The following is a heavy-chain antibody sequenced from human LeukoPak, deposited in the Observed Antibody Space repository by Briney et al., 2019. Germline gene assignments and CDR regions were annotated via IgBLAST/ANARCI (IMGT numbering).Heavy chain of an antibody. J-gene: IGHJ4*02. CDR3: ARRGWGSYSKDY. Sequence: GGSLRLSCAASGFTFSSYEMNWVRQAPGKGLEWLAYISGSGQTIYYAESVQGRFTISRDNAKNSLFLQMNSLRVDDTAVYYCARRGWGSYSKDYWGQGTLVTVST. CDR1: GFTFSSYE. D-gene: IGHD3-10*01. V-gene: IGHV3-48*03. CDR2: ISGSGQTI.